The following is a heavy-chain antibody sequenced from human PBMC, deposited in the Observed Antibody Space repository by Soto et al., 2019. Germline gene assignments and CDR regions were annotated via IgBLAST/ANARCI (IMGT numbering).Heavy chain of an antibody. V-gene: IGHV3-23*01. CDR1: GFTFSSYA. CDR2: ISGSGVNT. D-gene: IGHD3-10*01. CDR3: AKVGSGSYSAHS. J-gene: IGHJ4*02. Sequence: SGGSLRLSCAASGFTFSSYAMNWVRQAPGKGLEWVSVISGSGVNTHYADSVKGRFTISRDNSKNTLYLQINSLRAEDTAVYYCAKVGSGSYSAHSWGQGTLVTVSS.